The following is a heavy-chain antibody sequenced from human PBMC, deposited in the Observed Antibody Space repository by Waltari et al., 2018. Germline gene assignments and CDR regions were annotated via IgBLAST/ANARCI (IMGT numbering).Heavy chain of an antibody. D-gene: IGHD6-13*01. Sequence: EVQLVESGGGLIQPGGSLRLSCAASGFTVSSNYMSWVRQAPGKGLELVSVMYSGGTIYYATPVKGRFTISRDNAKNSLYLQMNILRAEDTAVYYCARDRSSIAAASDAFDIWGQGTMVIVSS. CDR1: GFTVSSNY. CDR3: ARDRSSIAAASDAFDI. V-gene: IGHV3-53*01. J-gene: IGHJ3*02. CDR2: MYSGGTI.